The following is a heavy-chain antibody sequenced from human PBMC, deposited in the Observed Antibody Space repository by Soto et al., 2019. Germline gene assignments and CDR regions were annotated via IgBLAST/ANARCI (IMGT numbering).Heavy chain of an antibody. CDR3: AKVRGTASQALDY. D-gene: IGHD3-16*01. J-gene: IGHJ4*02. Sequence: QVQLVESGGGVVQPGRSLRLSCAASGFTFSSYGMHWVRQAPGKGLEWVAVISYDGSNKYYADSVKGRFTISRDNSKNTLYLQMNSLRAEDTAVDYCAKVRGTASQALDYWGQGTLVTVSS. V-gene: IGHV3-30*18. CDR2: ISYDGSNK. CDR1: GFTFSSYG.